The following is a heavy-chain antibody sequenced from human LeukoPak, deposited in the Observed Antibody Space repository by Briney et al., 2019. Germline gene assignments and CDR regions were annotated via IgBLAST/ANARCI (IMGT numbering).Heavy chain of an antibody. CDR3: CSSGSYHF. CDR1: GFVFRSYA. CDR2: IKQDGSEK. D-gene: IGHD3-10*01. Sequence: GGSLRLSCAASGFVFRSYAMSWVRQAPGKGLEWVANIKQDGSEKYYVDSVKGRFTISRDNAKNSLYLQMNSLRAEDTAVYYCCSSGSYHFWGQGTLVTVSS. J-gene: IGHJ4*02. V-gene: IGHV3-7*03.